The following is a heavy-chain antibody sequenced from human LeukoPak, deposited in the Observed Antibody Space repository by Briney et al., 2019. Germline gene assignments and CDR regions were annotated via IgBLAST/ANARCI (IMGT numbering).Heavy chain of an antibody. J-gene: IGHJ4*02. CDR2: IDSSGGYM. V-gene: IGHV3-21*06. Sequence: GGSLRLSCEASGFTFNTYSMNWARQAPGKWLEWVSSIDSSGGYMFYADSVKGRFIISRDNAKDSLYLQMNSLRVEDTAVYYCLRGDRRDYWGQGTLVTVSS. CDR3: LRGDRRDY. CDR1: GFTFNTYS.